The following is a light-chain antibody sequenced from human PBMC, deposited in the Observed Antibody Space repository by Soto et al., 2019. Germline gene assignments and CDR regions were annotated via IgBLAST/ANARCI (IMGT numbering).Light chain of an antibody. CDR1: QSISSY. CDR3: QQSYSTPV. J-gene: IGKJ3*01. CDR2: AAS. Sequence: DIQMTQSPSSLSASVGDRVTITCRASQSISSYLNWYQQKPGKAPKLLIYAASSLQSGVPSRFSGSGSGTDFTITISSLQPEDFATYYCQQSYSTPVFGPGTKVDIK. V-gene: IGKV1-39*01.